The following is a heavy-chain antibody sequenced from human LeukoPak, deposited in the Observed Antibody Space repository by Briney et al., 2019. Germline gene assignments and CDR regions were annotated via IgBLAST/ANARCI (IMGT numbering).Heavy chain of an antibody. CDR1: GFTVSSNY. V-gene: IGHV3-66*01. CDR3: ARSYCSGGSCYDY. CDR2: IYSGGST. Sequence: GGSLRLSCAASGFTVSSNYMSWVRQAPGKGLEWVSVIYSGGSTYYADSAKGRFTISRDNSKNTLYLQMNSLRAEDTAVYYCARSYCSGGSCYDYWGQGTLVTVSS. J-gene: IGHJ4*02. D-gene: IGHD2-15*01.